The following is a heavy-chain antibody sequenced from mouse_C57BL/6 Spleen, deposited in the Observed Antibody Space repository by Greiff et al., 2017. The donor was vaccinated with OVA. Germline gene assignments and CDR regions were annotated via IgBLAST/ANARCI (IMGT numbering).Heavy chain of an antibody. CDR2: IYPGSGST. CDR1: GYTFTSYW. V-gene: IGHV1-55*01. Sequence: VQLQQPGAELVKPGASVKMSCKASGYTFTSYWITWVKQRPGQGLEWIGDIYPGSGSTNYNEKFKSKATLTVDTSSSTAYMQLSSLTSEDSAVYYCASYGSSYGGFAYWGQRTLVTVSA. J-gene: IGHJ3*01. D-gene: IGHD1-1*01. CDR3: ASYGSSYGGFAY.